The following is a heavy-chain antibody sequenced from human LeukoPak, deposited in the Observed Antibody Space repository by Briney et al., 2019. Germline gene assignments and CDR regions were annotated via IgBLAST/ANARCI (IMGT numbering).Heavy chain of an antibody. CDR1: GFTFSSYG. CDR3: AKVSTRAAHFDY. CDR2: IWYDGSNK. V-gene: IGHV3-33*06. Sequence: PGGSLRLSCAASGFTFSSYGMHWVRQAPGKGLEWVAVIWYDGSNKYYADSVKGRFTISRDNSKNTLYLQMNSLRAEDTAMYYCAKVSTRAAHFDYWGQGILVTVSS. J-gene: IGHJ4*02. D-gene: IGHD2/OR15-2a*01.